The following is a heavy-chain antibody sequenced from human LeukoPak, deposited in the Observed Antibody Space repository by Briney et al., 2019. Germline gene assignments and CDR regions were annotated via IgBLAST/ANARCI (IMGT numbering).Heavy chain of an antibody. CDR1: GGSFSGYY. Sequence: RPSETLSLTCAVYGGSFSGYYWSWIRQPPGRGLEWIGEINHSGSTNYNPSLKSRVTISVDTSKTQFSLKLSSVTAADTAVYYCAGRYYDFWSGPREAFDIWGQGTMVTVSS. J-gene: IGHJ3*02. V-gene: IGHV4-34*01. CDR2: INHSGST. D-gene: IGHD3-3*01. CDR3: AGRYYDFWSGPREAFDI.